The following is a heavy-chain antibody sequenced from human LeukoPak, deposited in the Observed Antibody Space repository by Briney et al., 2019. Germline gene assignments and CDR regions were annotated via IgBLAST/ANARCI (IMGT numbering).Heavy chain of an antibody. CDR2: INHSGST. V-gene: IGHV4-34*01. CDR1: GFTFSSYW. CDR3: ARRWRYCSSTSCRNWFDP. Sequence: GSLRLSCAASGFTFSSYWMSWVRQPPGKGLEWIGEINHSGSTNYNPSLKSRVTISVDTSKNQFSLKLSSVTAADTAAYYCARRWRYCSSTSCRNWFDPWGQGTLVTVSS. D-gene: IGHD2-2*01. J-gene: IGHJ5*02.